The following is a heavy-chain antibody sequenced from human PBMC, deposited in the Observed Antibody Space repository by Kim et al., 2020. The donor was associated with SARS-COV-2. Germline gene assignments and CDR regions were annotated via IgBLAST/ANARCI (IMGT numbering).Heavy chain of an antibody. Sequence: GGSLRLSCAASGFTFTDAWMSWVRQAPGKGLEWVGRITSKTHGGTTDYAAPGKGRFSISRDESKNTLDLQMNSLKTEDTALYDCTTAYGFSEYCGQGTL. V-gene: IGHV3-15*01. CDR2: ITSKTHGGTT. CDR1: GFTFTDAW. CDR3: TTAYGFSEY. J-gene: IGHJ4*02. D-gene: IGHD4-17*01.